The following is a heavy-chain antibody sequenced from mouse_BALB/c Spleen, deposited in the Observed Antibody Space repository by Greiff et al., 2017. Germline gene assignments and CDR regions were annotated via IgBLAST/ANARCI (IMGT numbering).Heavy chain of an antibody. CDR2: INPGSGGT. J-gene: IGHJ1*01. V-gene: IGHV1-54*01. D-gene: IGHD1-1*01. Sequence: QVQLQQSGAELVRPGTSVNVSCKASGYAFTNYLIEWVKQRPGQGLEWIGVINPGSGGTNYNEKFKGKATLTADKSSSTAYMQLSSLTSDDSAVYFCANNYYGSFFDVWGAGTTVTVSS. CDR3: ANNYYGSFFDV. CDR1: GYAFTNYL.